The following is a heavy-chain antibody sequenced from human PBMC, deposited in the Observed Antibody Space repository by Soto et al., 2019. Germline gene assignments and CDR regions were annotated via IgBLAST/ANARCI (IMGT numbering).Heavy chain of an antibody. CDR2: TTNKASSYTT. Sequence: EVQLVESGGGLVQPGGSLRLSCAASGFTLSDHYMDWVRQAPGKGLEWVGRTTNKASSYTTEYAASVNGRFTISRDDSKHSLYLQMNSLKTEDTAVYYCAVDIVATGRYWGQGTLVTVSS. D-gene: IGHD5-12*01. J-gene: IGHJ4*02. CDR1: GFTLSDHY. CDR3: AVDIVATGRY. V-gene: IGHV3-72*01.